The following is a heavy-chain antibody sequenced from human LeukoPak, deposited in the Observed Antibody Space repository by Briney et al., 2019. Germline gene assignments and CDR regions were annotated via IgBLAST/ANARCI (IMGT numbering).Heavy chain of an antibody. CDR2: IYYTGST. CDR1: GGSISSHY. CDR3: ARNSGYDFDLNRRGPQYYFDY. V-gene: IGHV4-59*11. Sequence: PSETLSLTCTVSGGSISSHYWSWIRQPPGKGLEWIGYIYYTGSTNYNPSLKSRVTISVDTSKNQFSLKLSSVTAADTAVYYCARNSGYDFDLNRRGPQYYFDYWGQGTLVTVSS. D-gene: IGHD5-12*01. J-gene: IGHJ4*02.